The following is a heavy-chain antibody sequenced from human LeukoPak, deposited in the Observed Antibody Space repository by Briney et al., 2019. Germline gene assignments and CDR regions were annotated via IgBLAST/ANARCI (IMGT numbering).Heavy chain of an antibody. V-gene: IGHV3-48*01. D-gene: IGHD6-13*01. CDR2: ISSSSSTI. CDR1: GFTFSSYS. CDR3: ARVGYSSSWYPPFHYYYGMDV. J-gene: IGHJ6*02. Sequence: GGSLRLSCAASGFTFSSYSMNWVRQAPGKGLEWVSYISSSSSTIYYADSVKGRFTISRDNSKNTLYLQMNSLRAEDTAVYYCARVGYSSSWYPPFHYYYGMDVWGQGTTVTVSS.